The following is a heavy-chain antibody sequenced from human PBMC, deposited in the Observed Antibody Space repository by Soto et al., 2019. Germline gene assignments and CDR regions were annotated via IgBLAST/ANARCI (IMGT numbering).Heavy chain of an antibody. J-gene: IGHJ4*02. V-gene: IGHV4-59*01. D-gene: IGHD3-9*01. CDR1: GGSISSYY. CDR2: ISNTGTT. CDR3: ARGMAEEQIFYYFDY. Sequence: PSETLSLTCTVSGGSISSYYWSWIRQPPGGGLESIGYISNTGTTTYNPSLKSRVTISVDASKNQFYLKLRSVTAADTAVYYCARGMAEEQIFYYFDYWGQGALVTVPQ.